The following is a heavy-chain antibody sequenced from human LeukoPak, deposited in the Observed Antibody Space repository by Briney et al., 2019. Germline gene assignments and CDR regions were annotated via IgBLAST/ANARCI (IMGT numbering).Heavy chain of an antibody. D-gene: IGHD2-15*01. CDR2: ITPSGIT. CDR1: GFTFSDYY. CDR3: ASAQGWHDF. Sequence: GSLRLSRAASGFTFSDYYMSWIRQSPGKGLEWIGEITPSGITNYNPSLKTRVTISVGTSKNQFSLRLNSVTAADAAMYYCASAQGWHDFWGQGTLVTVSS. J-gene: IGHJ4*02. V-gene: IGHV4-34*01.